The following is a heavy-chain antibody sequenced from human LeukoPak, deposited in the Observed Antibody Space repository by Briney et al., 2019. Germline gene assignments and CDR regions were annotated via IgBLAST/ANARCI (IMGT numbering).Heavy chain of an antibody. CDR3: AKDILKYSSGWYGVDY. Sequence: PSETLSLTCTVSSGSINSRTYYWGWIRQPPGKGLEWIGSVYNTGSTYYNLSLKSRVTISIDTSKNSLYLQMNSLRAEDTALYYCAKDILKYSSGWYGVDYWGQGTLVTVSS. CDR2: VYNTGST. CDR1: SGSINSRTYY. J-gene: IGHJ4*02. D-gene: IGHD6-19*01. V-gene: IGHV4-39*02.